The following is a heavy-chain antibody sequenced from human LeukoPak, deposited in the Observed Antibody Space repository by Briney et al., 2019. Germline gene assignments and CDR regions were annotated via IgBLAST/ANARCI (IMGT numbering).Heavy chain of an antibody. CDR1: GFTFSSYA. D-gene: IGHD3-22*01. V-gene: IGHV3-23*01. J-gene: IGHJ4*02. CDR3: AKSFRNVVVITTSFDY. Sequence: GGSLRLSCAASGFTFSSYAMSWVRQAPGKGLEWVSAISGSGSSTYYADSVKGRFTISRDNSKNTLYLQMNSLRAEDTAVYYCAKSFRNVVVITTSFDYWGQGTLVTVSS. CDR2: ISGSGSST.